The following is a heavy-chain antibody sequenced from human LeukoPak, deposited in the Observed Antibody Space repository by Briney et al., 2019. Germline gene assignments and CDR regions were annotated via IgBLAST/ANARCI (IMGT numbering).Heavy chain of an antibody. V-gene: IGHV1-46*01. D-gene: IGHD1-14*01. J-gene: IGHJ5*02. CDR3: ARDLHNGRFDP. CDR1: GYTFTSYY. Sequence: ASVNVSCKASGYTFTSYYMHWVRQAPGQGLEWMGIINPSGGSTSYAQKFQGRVTMTRDTSTSTVYMELSSLRSEDTAVYYCARDLHNGRFDPWGQGTLVTVSS. CDR2: INPSGGST.